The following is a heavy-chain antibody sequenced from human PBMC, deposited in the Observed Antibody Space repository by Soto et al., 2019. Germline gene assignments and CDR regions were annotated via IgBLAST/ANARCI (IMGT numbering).Heavy chain of an antibody. J-gene: IGHJ6*02. Sequence: GASVKVSCKASGGPFSSYAISWVRQAPGQGLEWMGGIIPIFGTANYAQKFQGRVTITADESTSTAYMELSSLRSEDTAVYYCARDSRAARPPWYYYYGMDVWGQGTTVTVSS. D-gene: IGHD6-6*01. CDR1: GGPFSSYA. V-gene: IGHV1-69*13. CDR2: IIPIFGTA. CDR3: ARDSRAARPPWYYYYGMDV.